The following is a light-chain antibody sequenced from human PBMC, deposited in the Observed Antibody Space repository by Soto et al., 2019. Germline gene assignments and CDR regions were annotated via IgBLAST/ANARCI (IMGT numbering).Light chain of an antibody. CDR3: TSYTSSSTLVI. CDR2: DVS. V-gene: IGLV2-14*01. CDR1: SSDVGGYNY. J-gene: IGLJ2*01. Sequence: QSVLTQPASVSGSPRQSITISCTGTSSDVGGYNYVSWYQQHPGKAPKLIIYDVSERPSGVSNRFSGSKSGNTASLTISGLQAEDEADYYCTSYTSSSTLVIFGGGTKLTV.